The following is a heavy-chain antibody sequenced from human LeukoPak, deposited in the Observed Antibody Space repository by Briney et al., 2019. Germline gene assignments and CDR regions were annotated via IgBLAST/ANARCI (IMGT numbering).Heavy chain of an antibody. V-gene: IGHV3-48*02. CDR3: ARGSSAPDY. Sequence: PGGSLRLSCAASGFTFSSYAMHWVRQAPGKGLECISYISRSSDTIYYADSVKGRFTISRDNAKNSVYLQMNSLRDEDTAVYYCARGSSAPDYWGQGTLVTVSS. J-gene: IGHJ4*02. CDR1: GFTFSSYA. CDR2: ISRSSDTI. D-gene: IGHD6-25*01.